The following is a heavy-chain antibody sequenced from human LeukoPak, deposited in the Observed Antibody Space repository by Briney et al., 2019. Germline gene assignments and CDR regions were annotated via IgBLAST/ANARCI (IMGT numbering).Heavy chain of an antibody. CDR1: GGSISSGSYY. V-gene: IGHV4-61*02. CDR3: ARSWLYGDFDY. D-gene: IGHD6-19*01. CDR2: IYITGST. Sequence: PSETLSLTCTVSGGSISSGSYYWSWIRQPAGKGLEWIGRIYITGSTNYNPSLKSRVAISVDTSKNQFSLNLTFVTAADTALYYCARSWLYGDFDYWGQGTLVTVSS. J-gene: IGHJ4*02.